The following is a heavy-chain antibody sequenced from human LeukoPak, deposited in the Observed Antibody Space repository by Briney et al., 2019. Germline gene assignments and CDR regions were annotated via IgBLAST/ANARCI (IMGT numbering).Heavy chain of an antibody. CDR1: GFTFSNYW. CDR2: IRYDGSNK. Sequence: TGGSLRLSCAASGFTFSNYWMNWVRQAPGKGLEWVAFIRYDGSNKYYADSVKGRFTISRDNSKNTLYLQMNSLRAEDTAVYYCAKDETGDIDYWGQGTLVTVSS. CDR3: AKDETGDIDY. J-gene: IGHJ4*02. V-gene: IGHV3-30*02. D-gene: IGHD7-27*01.